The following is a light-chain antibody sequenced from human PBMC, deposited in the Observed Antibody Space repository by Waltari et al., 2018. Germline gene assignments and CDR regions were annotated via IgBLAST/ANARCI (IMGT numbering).Light chain of an antibody. CDR2: AVS. CDR1: RSDVGYSKR. J-gene: IGLJ2*01. CDR3: SSYAGSSKGV. Sequence: QSALTQPASVSGSPGPSLTIPCPGTRSDVGYSKRVSWYQQHPGKAPKLMIYAVSKRPSGVSDRFSGSKSGDMASLTISGLQPEDEAEYFCSSYAGSSKGVFGGGTKVTVL. V-gene: IGLV2-23*02.